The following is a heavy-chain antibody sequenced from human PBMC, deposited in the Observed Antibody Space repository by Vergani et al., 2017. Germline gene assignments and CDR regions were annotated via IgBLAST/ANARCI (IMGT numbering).Heavy chain of an antibody. CDR1: GFTFDDYA. CDR2: ISWNSGSI. Sequence: EVQLVESGGGLVQPGRSLRLSCAASGFTFDDYAMHWVRQAPGKGLEWVSGISWNSGSIGYADSVKGRFTISRDNAKNSLYLQMNSLRAEDTALYYCAQDRFRFLGYYYGMDVWGQGTTVTVSS. V-gene: IGHV3-9*01. D-gene: IGHD3-3*01. J-gene: IGHJ6*02. CDR3: AQDRFRFLGYYYGMDV.